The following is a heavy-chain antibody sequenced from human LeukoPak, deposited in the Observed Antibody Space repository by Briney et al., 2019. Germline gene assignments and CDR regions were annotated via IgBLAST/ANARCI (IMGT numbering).Heavy chain of an antibody. V-gene: IGHV3-23*01. J-gene: IGHJ4*02. D-gene: IGHD4-17*01. CDR1: GFTFSGYA. CDR3: AKAWYGAYIDDY. Sequence: GGSLRLSCAASGFTFSGYAMNWVRQAPGKGLEWVSAITGSGSTTYYAESVRGRFTISRDNSKNTLYLQMNSLRAEDTAVYFCAKAWYGAYIDDYWGQGTLVTVSS. CDR2: ITGSGSTT.